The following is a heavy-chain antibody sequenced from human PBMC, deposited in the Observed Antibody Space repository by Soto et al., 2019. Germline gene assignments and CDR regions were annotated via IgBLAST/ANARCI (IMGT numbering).Heavy chain of an antibody. D-gene: IGHD6-13*01. CDR2: ISGSGGST. J-gene: IGHJ4*02. V-gene: IGHV3-23*01. CDR3: ANESPIVDPWQLTSYDDY. Sequence: PGGSLRPSCAASGFTFSSYAMSWVRQAPGKGLEWVSAISGSGGSTYYADSVKGRFTISRDNSKNTLYLQMNSLRAEDTAVYYCANESPIVDPWQLTSYDDYWGQGTLVTVSS. CDR1: GFTFSSYA.